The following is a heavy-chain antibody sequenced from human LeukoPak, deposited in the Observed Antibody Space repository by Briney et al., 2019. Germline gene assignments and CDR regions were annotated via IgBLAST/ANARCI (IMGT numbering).Heavy chain of an antibody. D-gene: IGHD1-14*01. J-gene: IGHJ4*02. Sequence: GDSLRLSCAASGFTFTKYWMTWVRQAPGKGLEWVGNIKQDGSDKNYMDSVKGRFTISRDNTKNSVYLQMSGLRAEDTAVYYCAREVWGPEFWGQGTLVTVSS. V-gene: IGHV3-7*01. CDR1: GFTFTKYW. CDR3: AREVWGPEF. CDR2: IKQDGSDK.